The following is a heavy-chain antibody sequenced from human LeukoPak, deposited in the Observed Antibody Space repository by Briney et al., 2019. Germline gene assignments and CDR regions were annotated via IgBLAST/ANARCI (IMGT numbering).Heavy chain of an antibody. Sequence: GGSLRLSCAASGFTFSSYSMNWVRQAPGKGLVWVSRVNSDGSHTTYADSVKGRFTISRDNAKKMVYLEMHSLRAGDTAIYYCARVAHDYVDSGPDYWGQGTLVSVSS. CDR3: ARVAHDYVDSGPDY. J-gene: IGHJ4*02. D-gene: IGHD4-17*01. V-gene: IGHV3-74*01. CDR2: VNSDGSHT. CDR1: GFTFSSYS.